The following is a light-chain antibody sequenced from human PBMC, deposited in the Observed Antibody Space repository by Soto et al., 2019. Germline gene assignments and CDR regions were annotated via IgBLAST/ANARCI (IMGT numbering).Light chain of an antibody. CDR3: KSYDSSLSVLYF. J-gene: IGLJ1*01. CDR1: SSNIGAGYD. CDR2: GNS. Sequence: QSVLTQPPSVSGAPGQRVTISCTGSSSNIGAGYDVHWYQQLPGTAPKLLIYGNSNRPSGVPDRFSGSKSGTSASLAMAGLQAEDEADYYCKSYDSSLSVLYFFGTGTKVTVL. V-gene: IGLV1-40*01.